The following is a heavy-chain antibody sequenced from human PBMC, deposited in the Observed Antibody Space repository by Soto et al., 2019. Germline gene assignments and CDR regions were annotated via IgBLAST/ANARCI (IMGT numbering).Heavy chain of an antibody. Sequence: GGSLRLSCAVSGFTFNSYDMNWVRQAPGKGLEWVSSLNSHDGLTHYADSVKGRFAISGDNARNSLYLQMNSLRVEDTAVYYCTRGGYNEGGFDYWGQGNLVTVSS. D-gene: IGHD5-12*01. J-gene: IGHJ4*02. CDR1: GFTFNSYD. CDR3: TRGGYNEGGFDY. V-gene: IGHV3-21*01. CDR2: LNSHDGLT.